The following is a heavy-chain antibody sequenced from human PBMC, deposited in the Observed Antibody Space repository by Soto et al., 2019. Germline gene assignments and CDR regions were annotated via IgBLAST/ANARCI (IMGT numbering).Heavy chain of an antibody. D-gene: IGHD2-2*01. J-gene: IGHJ3*02. V-gene: IGHV3-23*01. CDR3: AKDPAGYCSSTSCARPETLPPDAFDI. Sequence: PGGSLRLSCAASGFTFSSYAMSWVRQAPGKGLEWVSAISGSGGSTYYADSVKGRFTISRDNSKNTLYLQMNSLRAEDTAVYYCAKDPAGYCSSTSCARPETLPPDAFDIWGQGTMVTVSS. CDR1: GFTFSSYA. CDR2: ISGSGGST.